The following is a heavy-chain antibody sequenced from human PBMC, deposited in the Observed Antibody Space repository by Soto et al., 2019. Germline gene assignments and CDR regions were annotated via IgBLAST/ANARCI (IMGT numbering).Heavy chain of an antibody. CDR1: GFTFDDYT. CDR3: AKVHYYYDSSGPDAFDI. D-gene: IGHD3-22*01. J-gene: IGHJ3*02. V-gene: IGHV3-43*01. Sequence: GGSLRLSCAASGFTFDDYTMHWVRQAPGKGLEWVSLNSWDGGSTYYADSVKGRFTISRDNSKNSLYLQMNSLRTEDTALYYCAKVHYYYDSSGPDAFDIWGQGTMVTVSS. CDR2: NSWDGGST.